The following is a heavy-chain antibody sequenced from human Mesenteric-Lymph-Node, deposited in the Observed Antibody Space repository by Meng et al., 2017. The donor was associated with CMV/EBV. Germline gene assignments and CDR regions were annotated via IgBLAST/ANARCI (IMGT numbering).Heavy chain of an antibody. D-gene: IGHD3-10*01. V-gene: IGHV3-48*02. CDR3: ARSFFGSGSYSVDY. Sequence: GGSLRLSCAASGFTFSSYSMNWVRQAPGKGLEWVSYISSSSSSIYYADSVKGRFTISRDNAKNSLYLQMNSLRDEDTAVYYCARSFFGSGSYSVDYWGQGTLVTVSS. J-gene: IGHJ4*02. CDR2: ISSSSSSI. CDR1: GFTFSSYS.